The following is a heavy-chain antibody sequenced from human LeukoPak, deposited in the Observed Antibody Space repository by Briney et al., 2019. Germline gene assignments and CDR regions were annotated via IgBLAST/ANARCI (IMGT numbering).Heavy chain of an antibody. D-gene: IGHD5-18*01. CDR1: GFTFSSYS. CDR2: ISSSSSTI. Sequence: PGGSLRLSCAASGFTFSSYSMNWVRQAPGKGLEWVSYISSSSSTIYYADFVKGRFTISRDNAKNSLYLQMNSLRDEDTAVYYCARATSIQLWLDAFDIWGQGTMVTVSS. J-gene: IGHJ3*02. V-gene: IGHV3-48*02. CDR3: ARATSIQLWLDAFDI.